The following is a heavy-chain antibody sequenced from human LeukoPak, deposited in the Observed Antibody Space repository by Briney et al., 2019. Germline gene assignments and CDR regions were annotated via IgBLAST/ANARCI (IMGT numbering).Heavy chain of an antibody. J-gene: IGHJ4*02. Sequence: SETLSLTCTVSGGSISSYYWSWIRQPAGKGLEWIGRSYTSGSTKYNPSLKSRVTMSVDTSKNQFSLKLSSGTAADTAVYYCAENLGVYDSSGYYDYWGQGTLVTVSS. CDR2: SYTSGST. V-gene: IGHV4-4*07. D-gene: IGHD3-22*01. CDR3: AENLGVYDSSGYYDY. CDR1: GGSISSYY.